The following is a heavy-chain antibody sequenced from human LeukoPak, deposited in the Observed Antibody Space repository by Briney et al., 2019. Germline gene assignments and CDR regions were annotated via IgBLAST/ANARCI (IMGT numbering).Heavy chain of an antibody. Sequence: SETLSLTCTVSGGSISGYYWSWIRQPPGKGLEWIGYIYYSGSTNYNPSLKSRVTISVDTSKNQFSLKLSSVTAADTAVYYCVRDDDCWGQGTLVTVSS. CDR3: VRDDDC. V-gene: IGHV4-59*01. CDR1: GGSISGYY. CDR2: IYYSGST. J-gene: IGHJ4*02.